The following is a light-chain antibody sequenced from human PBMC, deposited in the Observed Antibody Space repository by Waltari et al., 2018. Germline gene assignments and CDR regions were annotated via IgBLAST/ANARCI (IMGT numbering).Light chain of an antibody. CDR2: KAS. CDR3: HQYNSYSLLT. CDR1: QSISNW. V-gene: IGKV1-5*03. Sequence: DIQMTQSPSTLSASVGDRFPITCRASQSISNWLAWYQQKPGKAPKLLIYKASTLESGVPSRFSGSGSGTEFTLTISSLQPDDFATYYCHQYNSYSLLTFGGGTKVEIK. J-gene: IGKJ4*01.